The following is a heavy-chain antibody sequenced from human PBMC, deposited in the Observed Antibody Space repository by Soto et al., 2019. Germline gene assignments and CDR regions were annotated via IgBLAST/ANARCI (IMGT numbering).Heavy chain of an antibody. CDR2: LYVDGSP. D-gene: IGHD3-10*01. J-gene: IGHJ4*02. V-gene: IGHV3-53*01. Sequence: VQLVESGGGLIQPGGSLRLSCAASGFNISTNYMTWVRQAPGKGLEWVSVLYVDGSPYYADSVKGRFVISRDSPKHTVFLQLSSLRADDTAIYYCARSRGRHQYYFDFWGRGTPVTVSS. CDR1: GFNISTNY. CDR3: ARSRGRHQYYFDF.